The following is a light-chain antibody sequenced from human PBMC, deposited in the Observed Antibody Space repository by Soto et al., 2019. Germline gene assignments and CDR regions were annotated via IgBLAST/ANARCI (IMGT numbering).Light chain of an antibody. CDR1: QTISNY. Sequence: DIQMTQSPSSLSASVGDRVTITCRASQTISNYLNWYQQKPGKAPKLLIYAASSLQSGVPSRFSGSCSGADFTLTISSLQPEDFATYYCQQSYSTPLTFGGGTKVEIK. CDR3: QQSYSTPLT. CDR2: AAS. J-gene: IGKJ4*01. V-gene: IGKV1-39*01.